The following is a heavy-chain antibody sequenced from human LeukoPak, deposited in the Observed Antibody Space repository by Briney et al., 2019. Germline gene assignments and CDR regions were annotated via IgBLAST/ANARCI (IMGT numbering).Heavy chain of an antibody. D-gene: IGHD3-10*01. V-gene: IGHV3-74*01. J-gene: IGHJ4*02. CDR1: TFTFSTYW. Sequence: GGSLRLSCEASTFTFSTYWMHWVRQAPGKVLVWVSYINGDGSTTNYADSVKGRLTISRDNAKNTLYLQMNSLRAEDTAVYYCATGSGSYYDSWGLGTLVTVSS. CDR2: INGDGSTT. CDR3: ATGSGSYYDS.